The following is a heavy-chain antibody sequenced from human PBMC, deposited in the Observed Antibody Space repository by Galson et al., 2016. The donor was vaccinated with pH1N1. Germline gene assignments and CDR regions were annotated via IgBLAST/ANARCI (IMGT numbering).Heavy chain of an antibody. CDR3: VTDPYESNGYTVPY. Sequence: QSGAEVKKPGDSLKISCQASGYTFTNSWIGWVRQMPGKGLEWMGIIYPADSDSRYGPSFQGQVTFSADKSIKTAYLQWNSLKVSDTARYYCVTDPYESNGYTVPYWGQGSQVIVSP. J-gene: IGHJ4*02. V-gene: IGHV5-51*01. D-gene: IGHD3-22*01. CDR2: IYPADSDS. CDR1: GYTFTNSW.